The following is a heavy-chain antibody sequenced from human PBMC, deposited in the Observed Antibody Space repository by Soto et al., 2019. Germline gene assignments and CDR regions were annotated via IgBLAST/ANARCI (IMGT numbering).Heavy chain of an antibody. J-gene: IGHJ6*02. CDR2: ISANNGNT. CDR3: ARDVRHIYDNKKYGMDV. D-gene: IGHD5-12*01. Sequence: GASVKVSCKASSYIFTNYGISWVRQAPGQGPEWMGWISANNGNTNYAQKFQGRVTMTTDTSTSTAYMELRSLRSDDTAVYYCARDVRHIYDNKKYGMDVWGQGTTVTVSS. V-gene: IGHV1-18*01. CDR1: SYIFTNYG.